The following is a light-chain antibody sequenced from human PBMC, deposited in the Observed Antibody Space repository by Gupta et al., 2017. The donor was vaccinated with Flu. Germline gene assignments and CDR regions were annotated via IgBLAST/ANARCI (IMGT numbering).Light chain of an antibody. CDR1: QSVSSK. CDR2: GAS. CDR3: QQDNYWPYS. V-gene: IGKV3-15*01. J-gene: IGKJ2*03. Sequence: DIVMTQSPGTLSVSPGERATLSCRASQSVSSKIAWFQQKPGQAPRLLIFGASTRATGIPASFSGSGSGTEFTLTISSLQSEDFAVYYCQQDNYWPYSFGQGTKLEIK.